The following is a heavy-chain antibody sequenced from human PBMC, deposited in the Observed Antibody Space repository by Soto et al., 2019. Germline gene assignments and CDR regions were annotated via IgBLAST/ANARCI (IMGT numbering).Heavy chain of an antibody. V-gene: IGHV3-33*01. D-gene: IGHD3-16*02. J-gene: IGHJ4*02. Sequence: GGSLRLSCAASGFTFSSYGMHWVRQAPGKGLEWVAVIWYDGSNKYYADSVKGRFTISRDNSKNTLYLQMNSLRAEDTAVYYCARDRMSELGELSMYFDYWGQGTLVTVSS. CDR2: IWYDGSNK. CDR3: ARDRMSELGELSMYFDY. CDR1: GFTFSSYG.